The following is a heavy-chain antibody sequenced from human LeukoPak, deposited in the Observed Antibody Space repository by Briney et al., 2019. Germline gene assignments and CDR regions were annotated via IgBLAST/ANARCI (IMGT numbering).Heavy chain of an antibody. D-gene: IGHD4-17*01. J-gene: IGHJ4*02. CDR2: INAGNGNT. CDR1: GYTFTSYA. V-gene: IGHV1-3*01. CDR3: ARMGSAYGDHEVHDY. Sequence: ASVKVSCKASGYTFTSYAMHWVRQAPGQRLEWMGWINAGNGNTKYSQKFQGRVTITRDTSASTAYMELSSLRSEDTAVYYCARMGSAYGDHEVHDYWGQGTLVTVSS.